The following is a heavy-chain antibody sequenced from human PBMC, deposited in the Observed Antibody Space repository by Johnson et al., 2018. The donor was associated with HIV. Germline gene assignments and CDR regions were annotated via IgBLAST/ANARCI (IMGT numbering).Heavy chain of an antibody. J-gene: IGHJ3*02. D-gene: IGHD1-26*01. Sequence: QVQLVESGGGLVKPGGSLRLSCAASGFTFSNAWMSWVRQAPGKGLEWVAFIRYDGSNKYYADSVKGRFTISRDNSKNTLYLQMNSLRAEDTAVYYCAKDGGSYGGLDAFDIWGQGTMVTVSS. CDR2: IRYDGSNK. CDR3: AKDGGSYGGLDAFDI. CDR1: GFTFSNAW. V-gene: IGHV3-30*02.